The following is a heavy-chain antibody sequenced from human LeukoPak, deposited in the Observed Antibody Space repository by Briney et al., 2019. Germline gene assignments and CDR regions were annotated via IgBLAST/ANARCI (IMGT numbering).Heavy chain of an antibody. V-gene: IGHV1-18*01. CDR1: GYTFTSYD. D-gene: IGHD3-10*01. Sequence: ASVKVSCKASGYTFTSYDINWVRQAPGQGLEWMGWISAYNGNTNYAQKLQGRVTMTTDTSTSTAYMELRSLRSDDTAVYYCAREGSSRRYGSGSYSDWGQGTLVTVSS. J-gene: IGHJ4*02. CDR3: AREGSSRRYGSGSYSD. CDR2: ISAYNGNT.